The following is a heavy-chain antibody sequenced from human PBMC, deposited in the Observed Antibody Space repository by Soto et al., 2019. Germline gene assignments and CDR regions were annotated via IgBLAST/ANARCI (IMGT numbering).Heavy chain of an antibody. J-gene: IGHJ6*02. D-gene: IGHD3-3*01. Sequence: SETLSLTCAVSGGSISSGGYYWSWIRQHPGKGLEWIGYIYYSGSTYYNPSLKSRVTISVDTSKNQFSLKLSSVTAADTAVYYCSSWGRNYDFWSGSKYYYYGMDVWGQGTTVTVSS. CDR3: SSWGRNYDFWSGSKYYYYGMDV. CDR2: IYYSGST. V-gene: IGHV4-30-4*08. CDR1: GGSISSGGYY.